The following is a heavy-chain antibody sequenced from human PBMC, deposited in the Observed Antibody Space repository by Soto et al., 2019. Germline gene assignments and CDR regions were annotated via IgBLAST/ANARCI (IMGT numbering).Heavy chain of an antibody. V-gene: IGHV2-5*02. CDR2: IYWDDDK. CDR3: THCSMGNRGTLFFEY. Sequence: GSGPTLVNPTQTLTLTCNFSGFSLSSIALGMGVGWIRQPPGKALEWLALIYWDDDKRYNPSLKSRLTITKDISQSQVVLTMTNRDAVDTGTYSCTHCSMGNRGTLFFEYWGEAALVTVCS. CDR1: GFSLSSIALGMG. D-gene: IGHD2-8*01. J-gene: IGHJ4*02.